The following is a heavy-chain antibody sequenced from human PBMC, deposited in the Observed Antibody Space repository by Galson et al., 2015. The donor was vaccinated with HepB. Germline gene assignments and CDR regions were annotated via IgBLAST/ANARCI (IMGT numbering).Heavy chain of an antibody. D-gene: IGHD6-6*01. CDR1: GFTFSRIS. J-gene: IGHJ4*02. CDR2: ISYDGSNK. V-gene: IGHV3-30*03. CDR3: ARSIAAVDFSL. Sequence: SLRLSCAASGFTFSRISMTWVRQAPGKGLEWVAVISYDGSNKYYADSVKGRFTISRDNSKNTLYLQMNSLRAEDTAVYYCARSIAAVDFSLWGQGTLVTVSS.